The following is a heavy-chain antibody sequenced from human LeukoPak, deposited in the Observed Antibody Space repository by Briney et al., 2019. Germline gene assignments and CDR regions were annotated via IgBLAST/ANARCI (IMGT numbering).Heavy chain of an antibody. V-gene: IGHV3-21*01. CDR2: ISSSSSYI. Sequence: GGSLRLSCAASGFTFSSYSMNWVRQAPGKGLEWVSSISSSSSYIYYADSVKGRFTISRDNAKNSLHLQMNSLRAEDTAVYYCARALITMVRRVINRFNYWGQGTLVTVSS. J-gene: IGHJ4*02. D-gene: IGHD3-10*01. CDR1: GFTFSSYS. CDR3: ARALITMVRRVINRFNY.